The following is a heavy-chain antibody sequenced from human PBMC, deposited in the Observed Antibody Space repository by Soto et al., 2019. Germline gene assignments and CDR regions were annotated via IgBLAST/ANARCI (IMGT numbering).Heavy chain of an antibody. V-gene: IGHV1-3*01. J-gene: IGHJ6*03. Sequence: GASVKVSCKASGYTFTSYAMHWVRQAPGQRLEWMGWINAGNGNTKYSQKFQGRVTITRDTSASTAYMELSSLRPEDTAVYYCARDLMRCSGGSCYSDYYYYYMDVWGKGTTVTVSS. CDR1: GYTFTSYA. CDR2: INAGNGNT. CDR3: ARDLMRCSGGSCYSDYYYYYMDV. D-gene: IGHD2-15*01.